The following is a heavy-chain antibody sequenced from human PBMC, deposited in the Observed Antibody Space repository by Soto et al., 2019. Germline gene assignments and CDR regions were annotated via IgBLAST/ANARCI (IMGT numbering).Heavy chain of an antibody. CDR2: IWYDGSEK. D-gene: IGHD1-1*01. Sequence: QVQLVESGGGVVQPGRSLRLSCEGSGFTFRNHGMHWIRQSPGKGLEWLAVIWYDGSEKYYADSVKGRFTISRDNSKNTLYLQMNSLEVDDTAIYYCARWSNNKVVDPWGQGTVVTVS. J-gene: IGHJ5*02. CDR1: GFTFRNHG. CDR3: ARWSNNKVVDP. V-gene: IGHV3-33*01.